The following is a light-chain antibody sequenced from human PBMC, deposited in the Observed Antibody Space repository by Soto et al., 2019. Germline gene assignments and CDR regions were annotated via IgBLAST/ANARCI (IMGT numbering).Light chain of an antibody. CDR3: QQYGSSPYT. CDR1: QSVSSSY. V-gene: IGKV3-20*01. CDR2: GAS. J-gene: IGKJ2*01. Sequence: DILLTQSPGTLSLSPGERATLSCRASQSVSSSYLAWYQKKPGQAPRLLIYGASSRATAIPDRFSGSGSATDFTLTISRLEPEDFAVYYCQQYGSSPYTFGQGTKLEIQ.